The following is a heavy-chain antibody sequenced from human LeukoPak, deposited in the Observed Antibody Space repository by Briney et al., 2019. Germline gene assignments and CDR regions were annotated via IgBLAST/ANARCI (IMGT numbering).Heavy chain of an antibody. J-gene: IGHJ4*02. CDR1: GGTFSSYA. CDR3: ARADGSGPWVYYFDY. Sequence: EASVKVSCKASGGTFSSYAISWVRQAPGQGLEWMGRIIPILGIANYAQKFQGRVTITADKSTSTAYMELSSLRSEDTAVYYCARADGSGPWVYYFDYWGQGTLVTVSS. V-gene: IGHV1-69*04. D-gene: IGHD3-10*01. CDR2: IIPILGIA.